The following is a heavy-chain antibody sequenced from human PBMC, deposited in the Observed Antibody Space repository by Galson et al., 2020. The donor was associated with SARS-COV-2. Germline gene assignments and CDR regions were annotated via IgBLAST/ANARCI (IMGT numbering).Heavy chain of an antibody. CDR2: IKQDGSEK. Sequence: GESLKISCAASGFTFSSYWMSWVRQAPGKGLEWVANIKQDGSEKYYVDSVKGRFTISRDNAKNSLYLQMNSLRAEDTAVYYCARARVFAFDIWGQGTMVTVSS. V-gene: IGHV3-7*01. J-gene: IGHJ3*02. CDR1: GFTFSSYW. CDR3: ARARVFAFDI. D-gene: IGHD2-8*01.